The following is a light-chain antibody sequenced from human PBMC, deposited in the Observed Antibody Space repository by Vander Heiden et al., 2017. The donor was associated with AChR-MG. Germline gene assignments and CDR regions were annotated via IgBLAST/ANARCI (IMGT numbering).Light chain of an antibody. CDR2: RND. V-gene: IGLV1-47*01. CDR1: GSNIGGRF. CDR3: AAWDASSSGPV. Sequence: QSVMTQPPSMSGTPGQRVSIPCSGRGSNIGGRFVSWYQHLPRTAPKLLIYRNDQRPSGVPDRFSGSKSGTSASLAISGLRSEDEADYYCAAWDASSSGPVFGGGTKLTVL. J-gene: IGLJ3*02.